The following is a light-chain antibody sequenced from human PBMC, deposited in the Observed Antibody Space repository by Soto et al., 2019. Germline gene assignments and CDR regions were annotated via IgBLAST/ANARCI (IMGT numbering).Light chain of an antibody. CDR3: AAWDDSLSALFV. V-gene: IGLV1-47*01. Sequence: QSVLTQPPSASGTPGQRVTISCSGSRSNIGSNYVYWYLQLPGMAPKLLIYRNDQRPSGVPDRFSGSKSGTSASLAISGLRSADEADYYCAAWDDSLSALFVFGTGTKVTVL. CDR1: RSNIGSNY. J-gene: IGLJ1*01. CDR2: RND.